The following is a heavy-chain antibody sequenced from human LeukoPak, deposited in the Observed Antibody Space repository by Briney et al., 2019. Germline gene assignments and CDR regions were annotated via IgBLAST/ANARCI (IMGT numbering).Heavy chain of an antibody. CDR2: ISGSGGST. D-gene: IGHD6-19*01. V-gene: IGHV3-23*01. J-gene: IGHJ4*02. CDR3: AISPSSGWYVNYFDY. Sequence: GGSLRLSCAASGFTFSSYAMSWVRQAPGKGLEWVSAISGSGGSTYYADSVKGRFTISRDNSKNTLYLQMNSLRAEDTAVYYCAISPSSGWYVNYFDYWGQGTLVTVSP. CDR1: GFTFSSYA.